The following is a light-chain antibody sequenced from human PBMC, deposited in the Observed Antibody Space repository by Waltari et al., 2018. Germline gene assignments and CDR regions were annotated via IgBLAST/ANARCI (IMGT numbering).Light chain of an antibody. CDR1: TGDIGPHDR. Sequence: QSALTHPRSVSGYPGQSVTISCTGTTGDIGPHDRFSWYQPPPGTTPKLMIYYVSKRPSGVPDRFSGSKSGYTASLTISGLQPDDEADYYCCTYTGGYTWVFGGGTKLTVL. CDR2: YVS. CDR3: CTYTGGYTWV. V-gene: IGLV2-11*01. J-gene: IGLJ3*02.